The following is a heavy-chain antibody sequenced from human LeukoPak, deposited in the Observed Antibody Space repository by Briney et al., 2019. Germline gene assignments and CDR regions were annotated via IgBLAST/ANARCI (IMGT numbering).Heavy chain of an antibody. CDR2: IKQDGSEK. Sequence: GGSLRLSCTASGFTLSSYWMSWVRQAPGKGLEWVANIKQDGSEKYYVDSVKGRFTISRDNAKNTLYLQMNSLRAEDTAVYYCARDHPEITIFGVVMGDFDYWGQGTLVTVSS. CDR1: GFTLSSYW. J-gene: IGHJ4*02. V-gene: IGHV3-7*01. D-gene: IGHD3-3*01. CDR3: ARDHPEITIFGVVMGDFDY.